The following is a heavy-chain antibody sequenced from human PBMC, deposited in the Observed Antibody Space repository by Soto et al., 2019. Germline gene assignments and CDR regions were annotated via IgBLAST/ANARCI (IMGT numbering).Heavy chain of an antibody. D-gene: IGHD2-2*03. CDR1: GFTFSSYA. Sequence: GVSPRLSFAASGFTFSSYAMSWFRQAPGKGLEWVSAISGSGGSTYYADSVKGRFTISRDNSKNTLYLQMNSLRAEDTAVYYCAKDRWIPASYYFDYWGQGTLVSVSS. J-gene: IGHJ4*02. CDR3: AKDRWIPASYYFDY. V-gene: IGHV3-23*01. CDR2: ISGSGGST.